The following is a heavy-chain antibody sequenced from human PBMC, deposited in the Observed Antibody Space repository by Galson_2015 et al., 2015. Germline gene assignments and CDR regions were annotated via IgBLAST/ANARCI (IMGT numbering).Heavy chain of an antibody. J-gene: IGHJ4*02. Sequence: TLSLTCTVSGGSISSGGYYWSWIRQHPGKGLEWIGYIYYSGSTYYNPSLKSRVTISVDTSKNQFSLKLSSVTAADTAVYYCARGGGQQLDPWCHDYWGQGTLVTVSS. V-gene: IGHV4-31*03. CDR3: ARGGGQQLDPWCHDY. D-gene: IGHD6-13*01. CDR1: GGSISSGGYY. CDR2: IYYSGST.